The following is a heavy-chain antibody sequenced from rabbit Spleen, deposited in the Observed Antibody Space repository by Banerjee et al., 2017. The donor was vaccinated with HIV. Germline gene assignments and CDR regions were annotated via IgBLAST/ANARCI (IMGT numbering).Heavy chain of an antibody. J-gene: IGHJ3*01. CDR3: ARDASSSDYYRDTRLDL. CDR2: IDPVFGIT. V-gene: IGHV1S7*01. CDR1: GFDFSNYY. D-gene: IGHD1-1*01. Sequence: QLKESGGGLVQPGESLKLSCKASGFDFSNYYMNWVRQAPGKWLEWIGYIDPVFGITYYASWVNGRFTISSHNAQNTVDLQMNSLTAADTATYFCARDASSSDYYRDTRLDLWGPGTLVTVS.